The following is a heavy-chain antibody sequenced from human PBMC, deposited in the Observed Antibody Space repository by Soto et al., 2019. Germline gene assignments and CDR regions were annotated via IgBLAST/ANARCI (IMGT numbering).Heavy chain of an antibody. Sequence: ASVKVSCKASGYTFTSYAMHWVRQAPGQRLEWMGWIDAGNGNTKYSQKFQGRVTITRDTSASTAYMELSSLRSEDTAVYYCAREGGFLEWLRRYYYGMDVWGQGTTVTVSS. J-gene: IGHJ6*02. CDR1: GYTFTSYA. V-gene: IGHV1-3*01. CDR2: IDAGNGNT. D-gene: IGHD3-3*01. CDR3: AREGGFLEWLRRYYYGMDV.